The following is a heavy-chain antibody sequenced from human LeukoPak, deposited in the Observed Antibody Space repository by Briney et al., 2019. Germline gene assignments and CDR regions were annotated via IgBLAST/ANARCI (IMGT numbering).Heavy chain of an antibody. D-gene: IGHD6-25*01. V-gene: IGHV3-33*01. J-gene: IGHJ3*01. Sequence: GGSLRLSCAASGFTFSAYGMHWVRQAPGKGLEWVAVIWYDGSRKYYADSVKGRFTISRDNSKNTLYLQMNSLRAEDTAVYYCARCTAAGAFDFWGRGTMLTVSS. CDR1: GFTFSAYG. CDR3: ARCTAAGAFDF. CDR2: IWYDGSRK.